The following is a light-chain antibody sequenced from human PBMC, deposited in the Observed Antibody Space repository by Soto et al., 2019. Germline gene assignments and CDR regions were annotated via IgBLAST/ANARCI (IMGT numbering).Light chain of an antibody. CDR3: QQYSSSLYT. Sequence: EIVLTQSPGTLSLSPGERATLSCRASQSVSNNYLAWYQQKPGQAPRLLISVVSSRATGIPDRFRGSESWTDFTLTISRLEPEDYAVYYCQQYSSSLYTFGQGTKLEIK. CDR1: QSVSNNY. J-gene: IGKJ2*01. V-gene: IGKV3-20*01. CDR2: VVS.